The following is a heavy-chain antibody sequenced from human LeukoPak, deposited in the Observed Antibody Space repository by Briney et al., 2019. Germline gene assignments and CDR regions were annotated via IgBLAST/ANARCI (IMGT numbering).Heavy chain of an antibody. CDR3: AHNYGGLDY. Sequence: SGPTLLKPTQTLTLTCTFSAFSLSTSGVGVGWIRQPPGKALEWLALIYWDDDKRYSPPLKSRLTITKDTSKNQVVLTMTNMDPVDTATYYCAHNYGGLDYWGQGTLVTVSS. J-gene: IGHJ4*02. V-gene: IGHV2-5*02. CDR2: IYWDDDK. CDR1: AFSLSTSGVG. D-gene: IGHD4-23*01.